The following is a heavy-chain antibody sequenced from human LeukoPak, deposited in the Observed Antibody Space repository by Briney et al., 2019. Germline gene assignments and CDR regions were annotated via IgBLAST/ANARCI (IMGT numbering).Heavy chain of an antibody. V-gene: IGHV1-2*06. D-gene: IGHD4-23*01. CDR1: GYTFTGYY. Sequence: ASVKVSCKASGYTFTGYYMHWVRQAPGQGLEWMGRINPNSGGTNYAQKFQGRVTMTRDTSISTAYMELSRLRSDDTAVYYCARGTVSGVTNCFDPWGQGTLVTVSS. CDR2: INPNSGGT. CDR3: ARGTVSGVTNCFDP. J-gene: IGHJ5*02.